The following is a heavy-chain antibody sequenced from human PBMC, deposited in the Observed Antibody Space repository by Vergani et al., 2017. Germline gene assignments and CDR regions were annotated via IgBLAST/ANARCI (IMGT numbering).Heavy chain of an antibody. Sequence: QVQLVESEGGVVQPGRSLTLSCVASGFTFSSHGMHWVRQAPGKGLEWVAVIWYDGSNKYYGDSVKGRFTISRDNSKNTLYLQMNSLRVEDTAVYYCAGWGNATRLDSWGQGTLVTVSS. CDR3: AGWGNATRLDS. J-gene: IGHJ5*01. CDR1: GFTFSSHG. CDR2: IWYDGSNK. D-gene: IGHD1-26*01. V-gene: IGHV3-33*01.